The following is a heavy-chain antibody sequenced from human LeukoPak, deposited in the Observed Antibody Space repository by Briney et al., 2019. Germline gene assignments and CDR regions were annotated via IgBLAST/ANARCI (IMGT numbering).Heavy chain of an antibody. CDR2: ISSSNSYI. CDR3: ARDLSYYYDSSGSMGSDY. V-gene: IGHV3-21*01. D-gene: IGHD3-22*01. CDR1: GFTFSIYS. J-gene: IGHJ4*02. Sequence: GGSLRLSCAASGFTFSIYSMNWVRQAPGKGLEWVSSISSSNSYIYYADSVKGRFTISRDNAKNSLYLQMNSLRAEDTAVYYCARDLSYYYDSSGSMGSDYWGQGTLVTVSS.